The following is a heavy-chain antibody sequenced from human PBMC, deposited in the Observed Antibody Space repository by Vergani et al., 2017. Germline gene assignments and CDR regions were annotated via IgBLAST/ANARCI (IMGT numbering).Heavy chain of an antibody. J-gene: IGHJ5*02. CDR3: AKDLGTSSGGGWFDP. CDR1: GFTSAGYA. Sequence: EVQLEESGGGLVLPGRSLRLSCVASGFTSAGYAMHWVRQAPGKGLEWVSGISWNSNSIGYADSVKGGFTISRDKAKNSLYLKMNSLRAEDTALYYCAKDLGTSSGGGWFDPWGQGTLVTVSS. D-gene: IGHD6-6*01. CDR2: ISWNSNSI. V-gene: IGHV3-9*02.